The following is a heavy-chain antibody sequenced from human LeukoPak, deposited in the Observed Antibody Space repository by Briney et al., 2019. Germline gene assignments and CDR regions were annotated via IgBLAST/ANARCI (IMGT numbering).Heavy chain of an antibody. CDR1: GFTFSTYA. J-gene: IGHJ6*02. D-gene: IGHD2-2*01. CDR2: IWYDRTNK. V-gene: IGHV3-33*01. CDR3: ARQQGYCSSTSCSYYYYYGMDV. Sequence: PGGSLRLSCAASGFTFSTYAMHWVRQAPGKGLEWVAVIWYDRTNKYYADSVKGRFTISRDNSKNTLYLQMSSLRAEDTAVYYCARQQGYCSSTSCSYYYYYGMDVWGQGTTVTVSS.